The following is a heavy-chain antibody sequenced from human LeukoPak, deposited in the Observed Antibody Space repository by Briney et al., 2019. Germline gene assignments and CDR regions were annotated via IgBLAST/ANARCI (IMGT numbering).Heavy chain of an antibody. CDR1: GYTLTELS. J-gene: IGHJ1*01. CDR3: ATQQLVRFVLRFQH. CDR2: FDPEDGET. Sequence: GSVRVSCKVSGYTLTELSMHWARQAPGKGREWMGRFDPEDGETIYAQKFQGRVTMTEDTSTNTAYMQLSSLRSEDTAVYYCATQQLVRFVLRFQHWGQGTLVTVSS. V-gene: IGHV1-24*01. D-gene: IGHD6-13*01.